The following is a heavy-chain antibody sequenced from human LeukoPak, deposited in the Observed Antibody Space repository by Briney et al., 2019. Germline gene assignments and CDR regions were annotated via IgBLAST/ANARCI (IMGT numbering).Heavy chain of an antibody. Sequence: ASVKVSCKASGYTFTSYGISWVRQAPGQGLGWMGWISAYNGNTNYAQKLQGRVTMTTDTSTSTAYMELRSLRSDDTVVYCCAGERGPRLDLWGRGTLVTVSS. CDR3: AGERGPRLDL. CDR1: GYTFTSYG. J-gene: IGHJ2*01. CDR2: ISAYNGNT. V-gene: IGHV1-18*01.